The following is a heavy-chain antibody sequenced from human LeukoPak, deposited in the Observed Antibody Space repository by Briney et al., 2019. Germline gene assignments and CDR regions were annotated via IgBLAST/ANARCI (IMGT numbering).Heavy chain of an antibody. CDR2: IYYSGST. CDR1: GGYISSYN. CDR3: AMGLRLYSGYDFLRY. V-gene: IGHV4-59*12. D-gene: IGHD5-12*01. Sequence: PSETLSLTCTVSGGYISSYNWSWIRQPPGKGLEWIGDIYYSGSTKYNASLKRRVTISVYTSKNQFSLKLSSVTAADTAVYYCAMGLRLYSGYDFLRYWGQGTLVTVSS. J-gene: IGHJ4*02.